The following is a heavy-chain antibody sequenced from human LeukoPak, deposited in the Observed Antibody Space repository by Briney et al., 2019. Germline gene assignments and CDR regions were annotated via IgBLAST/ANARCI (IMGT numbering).Heavy chain of an antibody. Sequence: PGGSLRLPCAASGFTFSDAWMNWVRQAPGKGLEWVGRIKRKTEGGTTDYDAPVKGRFIISRDDSKNTLYLQMNSLKTEDTAFYYCTTGNFGPYWGQGTLVTVSS. D-gene: IGHD3-10*01. CDR2: IKRKTEGGTT. CDR1: GFTFSDAW. V-gene: IGHV3-15*07. J-gene: IGHJ4*02. CDR3: TTGNFGPY.